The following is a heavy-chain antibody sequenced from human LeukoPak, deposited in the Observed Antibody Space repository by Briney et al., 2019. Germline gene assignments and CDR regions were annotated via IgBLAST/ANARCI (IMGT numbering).Heavy chain of an antibody. CDR3: ARAVGWAFDI. Sequence: ASVKVSCKASGYTFTSYDINWVRQATGQGLEWMGWMNPNSGNTDYAQNFQGRVTMTRDTSISTAYMELSSLRSEDTAVYYCARAVGWAFDIWGQGTRVTVFS. J-gene: IGHJ3*02. D-gene: IGHD4-23*01. V-gene: IGHV1-8*01. CDR1: GYTFTSYD. CDR2: MNPNSGNT.